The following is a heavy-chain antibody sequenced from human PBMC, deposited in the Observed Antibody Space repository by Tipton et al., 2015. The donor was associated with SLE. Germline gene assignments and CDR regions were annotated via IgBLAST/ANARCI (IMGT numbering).Heavy chain of an antibody. V-gene: IGHV4-59*01. D-gene: IGHD5-24*01. Sequence: TLSLTCTVSGGSISSYYWSWIRQPPGKGLEWIGYIYYSGSTNYDPSLKSRVTISVDTSKNQFSLKLSSVTAADTAVYYCARSGDGYKLFDYWGQGTLVTVSS. CDR2: IYYSGST. CDR3: ARSGDGYKLFDY. CDR1: GGSISSYY. J-gene: IGHJ4*02.